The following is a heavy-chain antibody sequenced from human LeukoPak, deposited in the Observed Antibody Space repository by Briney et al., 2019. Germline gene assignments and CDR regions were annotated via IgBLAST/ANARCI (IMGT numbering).Heavy chain of an antibody. J-gene: IGHJ5*02. D-gene: IGHD2-15*01. CDR3: AKDARILSNWFDP. V-gene: IGHV1-8*01. Sequence: ASVKVSCKASGYTFTSYDINWVRQATGQGLEWMGWMNPNSGNTGYAQKFQGRVTMTRNTSISTAYMELSSLRSEDTAVYYCAKDARILSNWFDPWGQGTLVTVSS. CDR1: GYTFTSYD. CDR2: MNPNSGNT.